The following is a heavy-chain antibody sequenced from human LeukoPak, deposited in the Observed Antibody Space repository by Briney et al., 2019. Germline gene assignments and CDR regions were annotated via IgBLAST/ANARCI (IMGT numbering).Heavy chain of an antibody. J-gene: IGHJ4*02. CDR2: IKSKTDGGTT. CDR1: GFTFSNAW. V-gene: IGHV3-15*01. CDR3: TTDCSGGSCYSQEHDY. Sequence: GGSLRPSCAASGFTFSNAWMSWVRQAPGKGLEWVGRIKSKTDGGTTDYAAPVKGRFTISRDDSKNTLYLQMNSLKTEDTAVYYCTTDCSGGSCYSQEHDYWGQGTLVTVPS. D-gene: IGHD2-15*01.